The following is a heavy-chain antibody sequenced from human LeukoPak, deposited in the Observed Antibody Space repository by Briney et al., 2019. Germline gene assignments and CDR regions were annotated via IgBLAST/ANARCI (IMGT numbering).Heavy chain of an antibody. J-gene: IGHJ4*02. CDR1: GYTFSGYY. V-gene: IGHV1-2*02. CDR3: ASRVDYGDFDY. D-gene: IGHD4-17*01. Sequence: GASVKVSCKASGYTFSGYYINWVRQAPGQGLEWMGWINPNSGGTNYAQKFQVRVTMTRDTSISTAYMELSRLRSDDTAVYYCASRVDYGDFDYWGQGTLVTVSS. CDR2: INPNSGGT.